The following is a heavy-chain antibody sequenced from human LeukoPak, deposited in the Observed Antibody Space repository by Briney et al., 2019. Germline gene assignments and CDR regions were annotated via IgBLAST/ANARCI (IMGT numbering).Heavy chain of an antibody. J-gene: IGHJ5*02. CDR3: ASMVRGQNNWFDP. D-gene: IGHD3-10*01. V-gene: IGHV1-24*01. CDR2: FDPEDGET. CDR1: GYTLTELS. Sequence: GASVKVSCKVSGYTLTELSMHWVRQAPGKGLEWMGGFDPEDGETICAQKFRGRVTMTEDTSTDTAYMELSSLRSEDTAVYYCASMVRGQNNWFDPWGQGTLVTVSS.